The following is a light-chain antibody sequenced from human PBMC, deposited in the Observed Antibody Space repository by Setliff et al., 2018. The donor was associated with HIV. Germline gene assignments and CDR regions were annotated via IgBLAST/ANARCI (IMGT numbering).Light chain of an antibody. Sequence: QSALTQPASVSGSPGQSLAISCTGTGDDIGCYNFVSWYQQHPGKAPKLMIFDVSRRPSGVSNRFSGSKSGNTASLTISGLQAEDEADYYCTSYTSSFTYVFGSGTKGTVL. V-gene: IGLV2-14*03. J-gene: IGLJ1*01. CDR2: DVS. CDR3: TSYTSSFTYV. CDR1: GDDIGCYNF.